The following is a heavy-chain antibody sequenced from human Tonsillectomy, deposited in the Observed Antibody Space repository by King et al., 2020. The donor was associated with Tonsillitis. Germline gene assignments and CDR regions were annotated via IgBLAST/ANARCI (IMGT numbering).Heavy chain of an antibody. D-gene: IGHD6-6*01. CDR2: IYYSGST. CDR1: GGSISSYY. V-gene: IGHV4-59*01. Sequence: VQLQESGPGLVKPSETLSLTCTVSGGSISSYYWSWIRQPPGKGLEWIGYIYYSGSTTYNPSLKSRVTISVDTSKNQFSLKVSSVTAADTAVYYCARDSSSSPQFYYYYMDVWGKGTTVTVSS. J-gene: IGHJ6*03. CDR3: ARDSSSSPQFYYYYMDV.